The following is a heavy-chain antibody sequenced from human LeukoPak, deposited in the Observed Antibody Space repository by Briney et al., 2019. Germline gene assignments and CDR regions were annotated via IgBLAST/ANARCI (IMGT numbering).Heavy chain of an antibody. Sequence: GVSLRLSCADSGIPLSSNWVSWVRQAPGEGLECVAHIKPDGSEKYYVDSVKGRFTISRDNAENSLYLQMNSLRAEDTAVYYCARDRDWSFDYWGQGTLVTVSS. D-gene: IGHD3/OR15-3a*01. V-gene: IGHV3-7*03. CDR1: GIPLSSNW. CDR2: IKPDGSEK. CDR3: ARDRDWSFDY. J-gene: IGHJ4*02.